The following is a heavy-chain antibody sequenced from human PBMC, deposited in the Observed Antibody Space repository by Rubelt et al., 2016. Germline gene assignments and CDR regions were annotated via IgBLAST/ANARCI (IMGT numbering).Heavy chain of an antibody. CDR2: ISGSGGST. V-gene: IGHV3-23*01. Sequence: VRQAPGKGLQWVSAISGSGGSTYYADSVKGRFTISRDNSKNTLYLQMNSLRAEDTAVYYCAKGSWMVMNIVVVPAAMMFDAFDIWGQGTMVTVSS. J-gene: IGHJ3*02. CDR3: AKGSWMVMNIVVVPAAMMFDAFDI. D-gene: IGHD2-2*01.